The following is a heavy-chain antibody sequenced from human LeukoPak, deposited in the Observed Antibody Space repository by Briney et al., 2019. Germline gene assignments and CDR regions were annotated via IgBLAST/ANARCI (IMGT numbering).Heavy chain of an antibody. CDR2: IYYSGST. CDR3: ARQVVAWLQIDS. D-gene: IGHD5-24*01. J-gene: IGHJ4*02. CDR1: GGSISSSSYS. Sequence: SETLSLTCTVSGGSISSSSYSWGWIRQPPARGLEWIGSIYYSGSTYYNPSLKSRVTISVDTSKNQFSLKLSSVTAADTAVYYCARQVVAWLQIDSGGQGTLVTVSS. V-gene: IGHV4-39*01.